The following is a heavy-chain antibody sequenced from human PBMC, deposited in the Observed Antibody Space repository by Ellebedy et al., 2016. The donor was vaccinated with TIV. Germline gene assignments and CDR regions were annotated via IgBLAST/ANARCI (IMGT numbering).Heavy chain of an antibody. J-gene: IGHJ5*02. V-gene: IGHV4-39*01. CDR3: ARWFGELLYVRWFDP. D-gene: IGHD3-10*01. CDR1: GGSISRSSSY. CDR2: IYHTGST. Sequence: SETLSLTCTVSGGSISRSSSYWGWIRQPPAKGLEWIGSIYHTGSTYYNPSLKSRVTMSVDTSKNQFYLRLTSVTAADTAMYYCARWFGELLYVRWFDPWGQGTLVTVSS.